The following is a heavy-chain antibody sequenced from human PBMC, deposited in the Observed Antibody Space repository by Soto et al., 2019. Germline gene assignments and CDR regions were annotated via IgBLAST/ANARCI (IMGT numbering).Heavy chain of an antibody. CDR3: ARDLMGYAMDV. D-gene: IGHD2-8*01. CDR2: ISSASSAI. CDR1: GFTFSSYH. Sequence: GGSLRLSCAASGFTFSSYHMDWVRQAPGKGLEWVSYISSASSAIYYADSVKGRFTISRDNAKNSLFLQMNSLRAKDTAVYYCARDLMGYAMDVWGQGTTVTVSS. J-gene: IGHJ6*02. V-gene: IGHV3-48*03.